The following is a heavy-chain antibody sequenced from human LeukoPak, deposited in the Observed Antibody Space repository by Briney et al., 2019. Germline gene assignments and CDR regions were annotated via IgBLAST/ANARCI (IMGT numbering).Heavy chain of an antibody. Sequence: GGSLRLSCAASGFPFSSYAMTWVRQAPGKGLEWVSPISGSGGSTYYADSVKGRFTISRDNSKNTLYLQMNSLRAEDTAVYYCAKGHDSSGYYWDWFDPWGQGTLVTVSS. D-gene: IGHD3-22*01. CDR1: GFPFSSYA. CDR2: ISGSGGST. V-gene: IGHV3-23*01. J-gene: IGHJ5*02. CDR3: AKGHDSSGYYWDWFDP.